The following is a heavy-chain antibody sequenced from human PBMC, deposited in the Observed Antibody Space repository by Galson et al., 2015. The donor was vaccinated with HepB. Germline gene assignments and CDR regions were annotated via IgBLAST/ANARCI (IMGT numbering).Heavy chain of an antibody. V-gene: IGHV6-1*01. CDR2: TYYRSKWYN. D-gene: IGHD6-19*01. CDR1: GDSVSSNSAA. Sequence: CAISGDSVSSNSAAWNWIRQSPSRGLEWLGRTYYRSKWYNDYAVSVKSRITINPDTSKNQFSLQLNSVTPEDTAVYYCARVDSSGWRLYYYYYGMDVWGQGTTVTVSS. J-gene: IGHJ6*02. CDR3: ARVDSSGWRLYYYYYGMDV.